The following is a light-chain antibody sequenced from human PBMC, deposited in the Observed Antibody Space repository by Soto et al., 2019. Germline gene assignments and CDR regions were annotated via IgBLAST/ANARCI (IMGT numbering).Light chain of an antibody. V-gene: IGKV3-15*01. CDR2: GAS. CDR3: QQYKNWPPIT. CDR1: QSVSGN. Sequence: EIVMTQSPATLSVSPGERATLSCRASQSVSGNLAWYQQKPGQAPRLLIYGASTRATGIPARFSGSGSGTEFTLTISSLQSEDFVVYYCQQYKNWPPITFGQGTRLEIK. J-gene: IGKJ5*01.